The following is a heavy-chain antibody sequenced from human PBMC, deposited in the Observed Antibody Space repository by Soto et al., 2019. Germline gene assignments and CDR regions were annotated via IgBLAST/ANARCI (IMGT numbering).Heavy chain of an antibody. D-gene: IGHD4-17*01. CDR2: LDYEEGER. J-gene: IGHJ4*02. CDR3: AAGVTTFDY. CDR1: GNTLSGLP. Sequence: AASVKVSCKVSGNTLSGLPMHWVRQAPGKGLEWMGSLDYEEGERNFAHRFQGRVTVTEDTSTDTAYMDLSSPKSEDTAVYYCAAGVTTFDYWGQGTLVTVSS. V-gene: IGHV1-24*01.